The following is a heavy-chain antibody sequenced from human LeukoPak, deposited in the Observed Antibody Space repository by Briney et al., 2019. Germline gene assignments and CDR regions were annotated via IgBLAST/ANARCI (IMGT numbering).Heavy chain of an antibody. CDR2: IYHAGST. CDR1: GGSISSGLYS. CDR3: ARLQYCSGTSCYWFDP. J-gene: IGHJ5*02. D-gene: IGHD2-2*01. Sequence: SETLSLTCDVSGGSISSGLYSWSWIRQPLGKGLEWIGYIYHAGSTYYNPSLKSRVTISVDTSKNQFSLRLSSVTAADTAVYYCARLQYCSGTSCYWFDPWGQGTLVTVSS. V-gene: IGHV4-30-2*01.